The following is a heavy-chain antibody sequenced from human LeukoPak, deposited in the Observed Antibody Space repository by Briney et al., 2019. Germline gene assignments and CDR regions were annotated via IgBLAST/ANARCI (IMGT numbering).Heavy chain of an antibody. CDR2: IYYSGST. D-gene: IGHD1-7*01. CDR1: GGSISSYY. CDR3: ARMRGNNWNYGDDAFDI. Sequence: SETLSLNCTVSGGSISSYYWSWIRQPPGKGLEWIGYIYYSGSTNYNPSLKSRVTISVDTSKNQFSLKLSSVTAADTAVYYCARMRGNNWNYGDDAFDIWGQGTMVTVSS. V-gene: IGHV4-59*08. J-gene: IGHJ3*02.